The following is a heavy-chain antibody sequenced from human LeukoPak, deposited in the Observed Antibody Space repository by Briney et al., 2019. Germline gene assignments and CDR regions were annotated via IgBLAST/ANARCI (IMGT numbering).Heavy chain of an antibody. J-gene: IGHJ6*03. V-gene: IGHV1-8*02. Sequence: ASVKVSCKASGYTFTGYYMHWVRQAPGQGLEWMGWINPNSGNTGYAQKFQGRVTMTRNTSISTAYMELSSLRSEDTAVYYCARVSGYDFYYYYYYMDVWGKGTTVTISS. CDR1: GYTFTGYY. CDR2: INPNSGNT. D-gene: IGHD5-12*01. CDR3: ARVSGYDFYYYYYYMDV.